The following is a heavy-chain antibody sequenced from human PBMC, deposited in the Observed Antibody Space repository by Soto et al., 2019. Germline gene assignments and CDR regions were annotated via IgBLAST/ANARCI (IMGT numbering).Heavy chain of an antibody. V-gene: IGHV3-21*01. J-gene: IGHJ4*02. Sequence: GGSLRLSCAASGFTFSSYSMNWVRQAPGKGLEWVSSISSSSSYTYYADSVKGRFTISRDNAKNSLYLQMNSLRAEDTAGYYCARATKIGYWGQGTLVTVSS. CDR2: ISSSSSYT. CDR1: GFTFSSYS. CDR3: ARATKIGY. D-gene: IGHD2-8*01.